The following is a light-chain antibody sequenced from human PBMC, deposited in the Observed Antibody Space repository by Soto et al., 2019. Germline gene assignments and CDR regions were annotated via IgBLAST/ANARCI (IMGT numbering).Light chain of an antibody. Sequence: DIQLTQSPSFLSASVGDRVTITCRASQGISSSLAWYQQKPGQAPKLLIYSASSLQGGVPSRFSGSGSGTEFTLTIYSLQPEDFSTYYCQQLNNYPITFGQGTRLEIK. CDR2: SAS. V-gene: IGKV1-9*01. CDR1: QGISSS. CDR3: QQLNNYPIT. J-gene: IGKJ5*01.